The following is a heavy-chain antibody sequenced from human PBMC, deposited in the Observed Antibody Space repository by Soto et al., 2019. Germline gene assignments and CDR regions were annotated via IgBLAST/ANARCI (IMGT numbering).Heavy chain of an antibody. CDR3: ARERRASVYFDY. Sequence: QVQLVESGGGVVQPGRSLTLSCAASGFAFSGYAVHWVRQAPGKGLEWVAVISYDGSNKYYADTVKARFIISRDNSENTLYLQMNILRAEDTAGYYCARERRASVYFDYWGQGTLVTVSS. CDR1: GFAFSGYA. J-gene: IGHJ4*02. CDR2: ISYDGSNK. V-gene: IGHV3-30-3*01.